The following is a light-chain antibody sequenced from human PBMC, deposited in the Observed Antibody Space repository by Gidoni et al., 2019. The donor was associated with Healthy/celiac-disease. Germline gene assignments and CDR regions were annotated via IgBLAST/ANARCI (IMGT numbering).Light chain of an antibody. CDR1: QSVSSY. J-gene: IGKJ5*01. CDR2: YAS. V-gene: IGKV3-11*01. CDR3: QQRSNWLT. Sequence: EIVLTQSPATLSLSPGERATLSCRASQSVSSYLAWYQQKPGQAPRLLIYYASNRATGIPARFSGSGSGTDFTLTISSLDPEDFAVYYCQQRSNWLTFGQGTRLEIK.